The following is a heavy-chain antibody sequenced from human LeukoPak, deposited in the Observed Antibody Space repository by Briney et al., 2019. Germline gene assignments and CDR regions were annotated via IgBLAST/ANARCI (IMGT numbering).Heavy chain of an antibody. CDR1: GYTFTSYY. CDR2: INPSGGST. Sequence: ASVKVTCKASGYTFTSYYMHWVRQAPGQGLEWMGIINPSGGSTSYAQKFQGRVTMTRDTSTSTVYMELSSLRSEDTAVYYCARGHLYCSGGSCYSYYYYGMDVWGQGTTVTVSS. V-gene: IGHV1-46*01. J-gene: IGHJ6*02. CDR3: ARGHLYCSGGSCYSYYYYGMDV. D-gene: IGHD2-15*01.